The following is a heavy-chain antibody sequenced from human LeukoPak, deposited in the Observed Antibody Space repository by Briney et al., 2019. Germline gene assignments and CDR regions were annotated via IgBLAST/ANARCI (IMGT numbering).Heavy chain of an antibody. CDR1: GGSFSGYY. Sequence: SETLSLTCAVYGGSFSGYYWSWIRQPPGKGLEWIGEINHSGSTNYNPSLKSRVTISVDTSKNQFSLKLSSVTAADTAVYYCARGRRLGELSLIVLLFDYWGQGTLVTVSS. CDR3: ARGRRLGELSLIVLLFDY. J-gene: IGHJ4*02. D-gene: IGHD3-16*02. V-gene: IGHV4-34*01. CDR2: INHSGST.